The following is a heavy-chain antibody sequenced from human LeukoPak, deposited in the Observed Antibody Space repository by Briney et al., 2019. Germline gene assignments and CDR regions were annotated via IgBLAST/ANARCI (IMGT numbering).Heavy chain of an antibody. CDR1: GGTFSSYA. V-gene: IGHV1-69*04. Sequence: SSVKVSCKASGGTFSSYAISWVRQAPGQGLEWMGRIIPILGIANYAQKFQGRVTITADKSTSTAYMELSSLRSEDTAVYHCARESATGTNAFDIWGQGTMVTVSS. CDR2: IIPILGIA. J-gene: IGHJ3*02. CDR3: ARESATGTNAFDI. D-gene: IGHD1-1*01.